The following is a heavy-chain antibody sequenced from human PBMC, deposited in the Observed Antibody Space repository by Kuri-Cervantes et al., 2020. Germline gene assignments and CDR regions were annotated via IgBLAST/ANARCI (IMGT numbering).Heavy chain of an antibody. Sequence: SETLSLTCAVSGYSISNGYYWGWIRQPPGTGLEWIGTLYQSGSVYYNPSLKSRVTISVDTSKNQFSLKVNSVTAADTAVYYCARANGDYYFDYWGQGTLVTVSS. J-gene: IGHJ4*02. V-gene: IGHV4-38-2*01. D-gene: IGHD4-17*01. CDR2: LYQSGSV. CDR3: ARANGDYYFDY. CDR1: GYSISNGYY.